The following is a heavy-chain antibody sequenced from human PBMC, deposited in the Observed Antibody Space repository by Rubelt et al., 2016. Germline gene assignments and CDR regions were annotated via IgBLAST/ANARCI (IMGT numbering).Heavy chain of an antibody. Sequence: CGGGVVQPGRSLRLSCAASGFTFSSYGMHWVRQAPGKGLEWVAVIWYDGSSKYYADSVKGRFTISRDNSKNTLYLQMNSLRAEDTAVYYCATAKWGAHQQRASYDYYYMDVWVKWTTVTVAS. CDR3: ATAKWGAHQQRASYDYYYMDV. CDR2: IWYDGSSK. J-gene: IGHJ6*03. V-gene: IGHV3-33*01. D-gene: IGHD6-25*01. CDR1: GFTFSSYG.